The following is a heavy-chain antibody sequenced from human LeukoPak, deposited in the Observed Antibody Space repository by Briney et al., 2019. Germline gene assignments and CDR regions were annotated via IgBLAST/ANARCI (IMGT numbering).Heavy chain of an antibody. V-gene: IGHV3-48*03. J-gene: IGHJ4*02. Sequence: GGSLRLSCVASGFTFSSYEMNWVRQAPGKGLEWVSYITQTAASIYHADSVRGRFTISRDNAKNSLYLQMNSLRAEDTALYYCARDQGVLRGPFDYWGQGTLVTVSS. D-gene: IGHD3-10*01. CDR1: GFTFSSYE. CDR3: ARDQGVLRGPFDY. CDR2: ITQTAASI.